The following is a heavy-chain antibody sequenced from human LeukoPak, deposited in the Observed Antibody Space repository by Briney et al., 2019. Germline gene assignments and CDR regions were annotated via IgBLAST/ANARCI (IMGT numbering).Heavy chain of an antibody. D-gene: IGHD6-6*01. CDR2: IIPIFGAA. CDR1: GGTFSSYA. V-gene: IGHV1-69*05. Sequence: ASVKVSCKASGGTFSSYAISWVRQAPGQGLEWMGGIIPIFGAANYAQKFQGRVTMTRDMSTSTVYMELSSLRSEDTAVYYCARDGRIGSSSVFGWFDPWGQGTLVTVSS. J-gene: IGHJ5*02. CDR3: ARDGRIGSSSVFGWFDP.